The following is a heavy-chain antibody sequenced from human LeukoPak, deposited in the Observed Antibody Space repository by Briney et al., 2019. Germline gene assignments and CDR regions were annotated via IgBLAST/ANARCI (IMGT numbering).Heavy chain of an antibody. CDR1: GFTFSSYN. CDR3: ARVPTGTRGFDP. D-gene: IGHD1-1*01. J-gene: IGHJ5*02. CDR2: ISSSSSFI. V-gene: IGHV3-21*01. Sequence: TGGFLRLSCAASGFTFSSYNMNWVRQAPGKGLEWVSSISSSSSFIYYADSLKGRFTISRDNAKNSLYLQMNSLRAEDTAVYYCARVPTGTRGFDPWGQGTLVTVSS.